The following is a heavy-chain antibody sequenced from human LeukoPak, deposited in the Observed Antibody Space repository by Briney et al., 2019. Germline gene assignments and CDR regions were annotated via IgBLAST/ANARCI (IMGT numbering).Heavy chain of an antibody. V-gene: IGHV4-4*07. J-gene: IGHJ4*02. CDR3: ARDQGQLPNFDY. Sequence: SETPSLTCTVSGGSISSYYWSWIRQPAGKGLEWIGRIFTSGSTNYNPSLKSRVTISVDKSKNQFSLKLSSVTAADTAVYYCARDQGQLPNFDYWGQGTLVTVTS. D-gene: IGHD5-18*01. CDR2: IFTSGST. CDR1: GGSISSYY.